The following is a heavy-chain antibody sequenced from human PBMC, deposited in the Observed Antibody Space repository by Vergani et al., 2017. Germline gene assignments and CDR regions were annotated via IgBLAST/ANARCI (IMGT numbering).Heavy chain of an antibody. CDR3: SKDGRENSDYGYFDY. CDR1: GLSFNTYG. D-gene: IGHD4-17*01. CDR2: IGYDGRTK. V-gene: IGHV3-30*02. J-gene: IGHJ4*02. Sequence: QVQLVETGGGVVQPGGSLRLSCATSGLSFNTYGAHWVRKAPGKGLEWLAFIGYDGRTKYNVDAVKGLFTKARDTSKKTLSLQMRSLRADDTAVYYCSKDGRENSDYGYFDYWGQGTLVTVSS.